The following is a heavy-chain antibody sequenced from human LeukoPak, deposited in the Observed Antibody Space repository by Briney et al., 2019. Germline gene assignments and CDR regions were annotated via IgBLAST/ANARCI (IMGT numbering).Heavy chain of an antibody. CDR1: GGSFSGYY. Sequence: SETLSLTCAVYGGSFSGYYWSWIRQPPGKGLEWIGEINHSGSTNYNPSLKSRVTTSVDTSKNQFSLKLSSVTAADTAVYYCARGLYSSSWPVDYWGQGTLVTVSS. V-gene: IGHV4-34*01. J-gene: IGHJ4*02. CDR3: ARGLYSSSWPVDY. D-gene: IGHD6-13*01. CDR2: INHSGST.